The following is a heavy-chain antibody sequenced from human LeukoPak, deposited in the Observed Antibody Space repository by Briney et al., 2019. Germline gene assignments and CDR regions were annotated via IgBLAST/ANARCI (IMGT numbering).Heavy chain of an antibody. CDR1: GFTVNNNY. CDR3: AREADFWSGQFDY. CDR2: IYSGGRT. J-gene: IGHJ4*02. D-gene: IGHD3-3*01. Sequence: GGSLRLSCAASGFTVNNNYMNWVRQAPGKGLEWISVIYSGGRTYYADSVEGRFPIPRDNPKNTVFLQMNSLRADDTAVYYCAREADFWSGQFDYWGQGTLVSVSS. V-gene: IGHV3-53*05.